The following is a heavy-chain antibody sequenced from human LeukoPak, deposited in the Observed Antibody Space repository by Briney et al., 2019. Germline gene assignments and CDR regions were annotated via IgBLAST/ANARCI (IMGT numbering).Heavy chain of an antibody. J-gene: IGHJ4*02. CDR2: IYYSGST. CDR3: ARLPVYSSGWQADF. V-gene: IGHV4-39*01. D-gene: IGHD6-19*01. CDR1: GGSISSSSYY. Sequence: PSETLSLTCTVSGGSISSSSYYWGWIRQPPGKGLEWIGSIYYSGSTYYNPSLKSRVTMDVDTSKDQFSLKLTSVSAADTAVYYCARLPVYSSGWQADFWGQGTLVTVSS.